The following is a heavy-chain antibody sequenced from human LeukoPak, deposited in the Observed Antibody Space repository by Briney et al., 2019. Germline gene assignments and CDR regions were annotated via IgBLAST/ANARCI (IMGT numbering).Heavy chain of an antibody. CDR2: IYPGDSDT. D-gene: IGHD6-13*01. Sequence: GESLKISCKGSGYSFANYWIGWVRQMPGKGLEWMGIIYPGDSDTRYSPSFQGQVTISADKSISTAYLQWRSLKASDTAMYYCARHLVRYSSSWSWFDPWGQGTLVTVSS. V-gene: IGHV5-51*01. CDR3: ARHLVRYSSSWSWFDP. CDR1: GYSFANYW. J-gene: IGHJ5*02.